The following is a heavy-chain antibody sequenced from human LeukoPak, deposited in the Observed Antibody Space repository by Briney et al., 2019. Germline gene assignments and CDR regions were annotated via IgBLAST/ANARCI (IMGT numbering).Heavy chain of an antibody. Sequence: GGSLRLSCAASGSTFSSYSMNWVRQAPGKGLEWVSYISSSSSTIYYAGSVKGRFTISRDNAKNSLYLQMNSLRAEDTAVYYCARDAKLWFGEAGYYYYYYMDVWGKGTTVTVSS. CDR2: ISSSSSTI. J-gene: IGHJ6*03. D-gene: IGHD3-10*01. CDR3: ARDAKLWFGEAGYYYYYYMDV. CDR1: GSTFSSYS. V-gene: IGHV3-48*01.